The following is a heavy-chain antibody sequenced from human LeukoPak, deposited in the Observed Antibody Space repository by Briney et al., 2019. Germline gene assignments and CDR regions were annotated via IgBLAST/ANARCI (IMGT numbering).Heavy chain of an antibody. CDR2: IYTSGST. CDR1: GGFISSYY. V-gene: IGHV4-4*07. Sequence: SETLSLTCTVSGGFISSYYWSWIRQPAGKGLEWIGRIYTSGSTNYNPSLKSRVTMSVDTSKNQFSLKLSSVTAADTAVYYCARDGRWLVRDYYYGMDVWGQGTTVTVSS. CDR3: ARDGRWLVRDYYYGMDV. J-gene: IGHJ6*02. D-gene: IGHD6-19*01.